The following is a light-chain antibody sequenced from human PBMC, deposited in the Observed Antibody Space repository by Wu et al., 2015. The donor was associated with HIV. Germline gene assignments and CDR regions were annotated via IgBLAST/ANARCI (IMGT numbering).Light chain of an antibody. CDR2: ETS. V-gene: IGKV3-15*01. Sequence: EIVMTQSPATLSVSPGETATLSCRASQTVSTKLAWYQQKAGQGPRLLIYETSTRATGVPTRFSGRGSGTAFALIINNVQSEDVAVYYCQQYNNWPPWTFGLGDPGGT. CDR1: QTVSTK. CDR3: QQYNNWPPWT. J-gene: IGKJ1*01.